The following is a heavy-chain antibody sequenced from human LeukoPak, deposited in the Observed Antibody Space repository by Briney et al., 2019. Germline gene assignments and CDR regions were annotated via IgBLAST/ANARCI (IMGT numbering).Heavy chain of an antibody. D-gene: IGHD6-13*01. CDR3: ARGLAAAGTPLYYGMDV. CDR2: ISSSGSTI. V-gene: IGHV3-11*01. Sequence: GGSLSLSCAASGFTFSDYYMSWIRQAPGKGLEWVSYISSSGSTIYYADSVKGRFTISRDNAKNSLYLQMNSLRAEDTAVYYCARGLAAAGTPLYYGMDVWSQGTTVTVSS. CDR1: GFTFSDYY. J-gene: IGHJ6*02.